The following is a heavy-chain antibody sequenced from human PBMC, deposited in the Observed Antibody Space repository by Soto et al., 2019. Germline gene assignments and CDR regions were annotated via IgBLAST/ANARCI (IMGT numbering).Heavy chain of an antibody. Sequence: SVKVSCKASGGTFNKYPITWVRQAPGEGLEWMGGSIPIFGTANYAQKFQGRVTISVDESTSTAYMELSSLRSEDTAVYYCARGRGYSGDDHYYYFDMDVWGQGTTVTVSS. CDR1: GGTFNKYP. V-gene: IGHV1-69*13. J-gene: IGHJ6*02. D-gene: IGHD5-12*01. CDR3: ARGRGYSGDDHYYYFDMDV. CDR2: SIPIFGTA.